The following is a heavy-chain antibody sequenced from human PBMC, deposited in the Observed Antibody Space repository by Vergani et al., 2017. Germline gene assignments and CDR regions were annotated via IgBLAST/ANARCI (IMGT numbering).Heavy chain of an antibody. D-gene: IGHD3-3*01. Sequence: QVQLVQSGAEVKKPGASVKVSCKASGYTFTSYDINWVRQATGQGLEWMGWMNPNSGNTGYAQKFQGRVTMTRNTSISTAYMELSSLRSEDTAVYYCAGVGPYYDFWSGYYTSYYYYMDVWGKGTTVTVSS. V-gene: IGHV1-8*01. J-gene: IGHJ6*03. CDR1: GYTFTSYD. CDR2: MNPNSGNT. CDR3: AGVGPYYDFWSGYYTSYYYYMDV.